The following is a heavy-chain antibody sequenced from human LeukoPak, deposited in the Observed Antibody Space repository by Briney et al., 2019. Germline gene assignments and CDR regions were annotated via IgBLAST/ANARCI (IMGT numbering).Heavy chain of an antibody. V-gene: IGHV3-30*03. CDR3: ARGDYCSGGSCYLSALYYYYGMDV. Sequence: PGGSLRLSCAASGFTFSSYGMHWVRQAPGKGLEWVAVISYDGSNKYYADSVKGRFTISRDNSKNTLYLQMNSLRAEDTAVYYCARGDYCSGGSCYLSALYYYYGMDVWGQGTTVTVSS. CDR2: ISYDGSNK. D-gene: IGHD2-15*01. J-gene: IGHJ6*02. CDR1: GFTFSSYG.